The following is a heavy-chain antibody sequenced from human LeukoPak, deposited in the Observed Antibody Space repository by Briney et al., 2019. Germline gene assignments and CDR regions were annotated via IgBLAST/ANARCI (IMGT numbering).Heavy chain of an antibody. CDR3: ARAGARFLEWLPADY. CDR1: VGTFSSYA. V-gene: IGHV1-69*13. J-gene: IGHJ4*02. CDR2: IIPIFGTA. Sequence: SVNVSCKASVGTFSSYAISWVRQAPGQGLEWMGGIIPIFGTANYAQKFQGRVTITADESTSTAYMELSSLRSEDTAVYYCARAGARFLEWLPADYWGQGTLVTVSS. D-gene: IGHD3-3*01.